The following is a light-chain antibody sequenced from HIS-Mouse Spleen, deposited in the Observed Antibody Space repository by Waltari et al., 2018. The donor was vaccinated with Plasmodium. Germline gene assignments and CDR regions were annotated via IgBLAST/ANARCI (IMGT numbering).Light chain of an antibody. J-gene: IGLJ3*02. CDR2: EDS. CDR3: YSTDSSGNHRV. Sequence: SYELTQPPSVSVSPGQTARITCSGDALPKKYADWYQQKSGQAPVMVIYEDSKRPAGIPERFSGSSSGTMATLTIRGSQVDDEADYYCYSTDSSGNHRVFGGGTKLTVL. CDR1: ALPKKY. V-gene: IGLV3-10*01.